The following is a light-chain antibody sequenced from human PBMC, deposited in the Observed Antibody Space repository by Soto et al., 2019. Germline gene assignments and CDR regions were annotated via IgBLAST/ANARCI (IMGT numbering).Light chain of an antibody. CDR3: QPYNNWPLT. J-gene: IGKJ4*01. CDR2: GAS. V-gene: IGKV3-15*01. CDR1: QSVSSN. Sequence: EIVMTQSPATLSVSPGERPTLSCRASQSVSSNLAWYQQRPGQAPRLLIYGASTRATGIPARFSGSRSGAEFTLTINSLQSEDFAVYYCQPYNNWPLTFGGGTKVDIK.